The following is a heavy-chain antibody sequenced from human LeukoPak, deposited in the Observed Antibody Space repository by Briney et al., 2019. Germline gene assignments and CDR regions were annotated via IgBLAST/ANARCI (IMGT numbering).Heavy chain of an antibody. V-gene: IGHV3-21*01. Sequence: GGSLRLSCPAPAFSVSEHSIKWVRQAPGKGLEWVSSIHPTSTSIYYTDAVKGRFTISTDTATSPLYLQIDSDRAEDTALSYRVRLTRNGDSSGNYFCYNYWGQGILVTVSS. CDR3: VRLTRNGDSSGNYFCYNY. J-gene: IGHJ4*02. D-gene: IGHD3-22*01. CDR2: IHPTSTSI. CDR1: AFSVSEHS.